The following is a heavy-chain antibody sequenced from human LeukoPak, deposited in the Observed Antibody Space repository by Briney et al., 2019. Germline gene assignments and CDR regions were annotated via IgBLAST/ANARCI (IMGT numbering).Heavy chain of an antibody. V-gene: IGHV3-23*01. CDR1: GFTFSSYG. CDR3: AKGRWELLTDAFDI. D-gene: IGHD1-26*01. J-gene: IGHJ3*02. Sequence: RAGGSLRLSCAASGFTFSSYGMNWVRQAPGKGLEWVSGISGSGDSTKYADSVKGRFTISRDNSKNTLYLQMNSLRAEDTAVYYCAKGRWELLTDAFDIWGQGTMVTVSS. CDR2: ISGSGDST.